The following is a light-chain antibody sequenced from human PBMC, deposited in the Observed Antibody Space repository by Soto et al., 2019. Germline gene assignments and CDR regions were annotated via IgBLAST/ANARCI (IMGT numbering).Light chain of an antibody. J-gene: IGLJ3*02. CDR2: HDS. Sequence: SYELTQPPSVSVAPGQTARITCGESNIGSKSVHWYQQKPGQAPVLVVSHDSARPSGIPERFSGSNSGNTATLTISRVDAGDAADYFCQVWDSYSDHVVFGGGTKLTVL. CDR1: NIGSKS. V-gene: IGLV3-21*02. CDR3: QVWDSYSDHVV.